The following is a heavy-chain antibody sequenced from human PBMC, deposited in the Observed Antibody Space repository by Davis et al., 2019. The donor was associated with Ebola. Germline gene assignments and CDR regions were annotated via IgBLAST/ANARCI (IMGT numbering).Heavy chain of an antibody. CDR1: GFTFSSYA. CDR3: ARGFGLTGTYYYYGKDV. D-gene: IGHD1-14*01. Sequence: GESLKISCAASGFTFSSYAMHWVRQAPGKGLDYVSAISSNGGSTYYADSVKGRFTISRDNSKNTLYLQMGSLRAEDMAVYYCARGFGLTGTYYYYGKDVWGKGTTVTVSS. V-gene: IGHV3-64*02. J-gene: IGHJ6*04. CDR2: ISSNGGST.